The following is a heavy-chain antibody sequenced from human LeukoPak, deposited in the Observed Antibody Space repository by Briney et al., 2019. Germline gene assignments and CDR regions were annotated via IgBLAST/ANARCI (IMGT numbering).Heavy chain of an antibody. J-gene: IGHJ3*02. D-gene: IGHD3-3*01. CDR1: GYTFSGYY. V-gene: IGHV1-2*02. CDR3: ARADAARRITIFGVVIIRNHYAFDI. Sequence: ASVKLSCKASGYTFSGYYMHGVRQAPGQGLEWMGRINPNRGGTNYAQKFQGRVTMTRDTSISTAYMELSRLRSDDTAVYYCARADAARRITIFGVVIIRNHYAFDIWGQGTMVTVSS. CDR2: INPNRGGT.